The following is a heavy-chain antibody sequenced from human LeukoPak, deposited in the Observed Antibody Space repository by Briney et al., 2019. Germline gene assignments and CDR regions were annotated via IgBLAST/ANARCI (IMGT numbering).Heavy chain of an antibody. CDR3: AKGLAPTGTTHTAAGY. CDR1: GFTFSPYA. Sequence: GGSLRLSCTVSGFTFSPYAMSWVRQAPGKGLEWVSSISTSGGNTYYADSVKGRFTISRDNSKNTLYLQMNSLRAEDSGVYYCAKGLAPTGTTHTAAGYWGQGTLVTVSS. CDR2: ISTSGGNT. V-gene: IGHV3-23*01. J-gene: IGHJ4*02. D-gene: IGHD1-1*01.